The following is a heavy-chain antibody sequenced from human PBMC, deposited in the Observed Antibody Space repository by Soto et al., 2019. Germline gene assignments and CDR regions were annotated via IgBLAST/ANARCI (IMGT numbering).Heavy chain of an antibody. V-gene: IGHV1-3*05. CDR3: ATSYRGYDYHYYYGMDV. CDR1: GYTFTSYA. J-gene: IGHJ6*02. D-gene: IGHD5-12*01. Sequence: QVQLVQSGAEEKKPGASVKVSCKASGYTFTSYAMHWVRQAPGQRLEWMGWINVGNGNTKYSQKFQGRVTITRDTSASTAYMGLSSLRTEDTAVYYCATSYRGYDYHYYYGMDVWGQGTTVTVSS. CDR2: INVGNGNT.